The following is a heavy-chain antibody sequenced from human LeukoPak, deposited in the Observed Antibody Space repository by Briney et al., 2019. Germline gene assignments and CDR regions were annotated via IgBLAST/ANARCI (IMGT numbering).Heavy chain of an antibody. J-gene: IGHJ5*02. D-gene: IGHD6-6*01. CDR1: GGSIGSYY. CDR2: IYTSGST. V-gene: IGHV4-4*09. Sequence: SETLSLTCTVSGGSIGSYYCSWIRQPPGKGLEWIGYIYTSGSTNYNPSLKSRVTISVDTSKNQFSLKLSSVTAADTAVYYCARRIVYSSSSNWFDPWGQGTLVTVSS. CDR3: ARRIVYSSSSNWFDP.